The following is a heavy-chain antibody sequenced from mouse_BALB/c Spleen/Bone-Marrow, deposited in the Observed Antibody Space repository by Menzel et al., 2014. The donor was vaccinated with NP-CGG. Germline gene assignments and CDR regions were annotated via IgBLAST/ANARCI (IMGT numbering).Heavy chain of an antibody. V-gene: IGHV2-2*02. J-gene: IGHJ1*01. CDR3: DRGPPYYRYHGDYDV. Sequence: AKLTESGPGLVQPSQSLSITCTVSGFSLTSFSVHWVRQSPGKGLAWLGAILSGGNTDYNAAFIFRLSISKDNSKRQVFFKMNRLQTNDTAINFCDRGPPYYRYHGDYDVWGAGTTVNDSS. CDR1: GFSLTSFS. CDR2: ILSGGNT. D-gene: IGHD2-14*01.